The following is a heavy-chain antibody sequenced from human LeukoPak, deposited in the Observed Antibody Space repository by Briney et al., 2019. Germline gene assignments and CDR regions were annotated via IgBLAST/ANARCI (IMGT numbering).Heavy chain of an antibody. CDR3: AKEGETDYFDY. V-gene: IGHV3-30-3*02. CDR2: ISYDGSNK. CDR1: GFTFSSYA. D-gene: IGHD3-16*01. J-gene: IGHJ4*02. Sequence: GGSLRLSCAASGFTFSSYAMHWVRQAPGKGLEWVAVISYDGSNKYYADSVKGRFTISRDNSKNALYLQMNSLRAEDTAVYYCAKEGETDYFDYWGQGTLVTVSS.